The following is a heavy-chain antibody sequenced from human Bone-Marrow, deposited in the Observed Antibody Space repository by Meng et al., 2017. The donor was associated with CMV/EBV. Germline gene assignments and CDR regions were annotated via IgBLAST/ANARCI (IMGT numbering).Heavy chain of an antibody. CDR1: EFTFSNAW. Sequence: GESLKISCAASEFTFSNAWMSWVRQAPGKGLEWVGRIKSKTDGGTTDYAAPVKGRFTISRDDSKNTLYLQMNSLKTEDTAVYYCTTDSRYCSSTSCYVAFDIWGQGTMVTVSS. J-gene: IGHJ3*02. V-gene: IGHV3-15*01. D-gene: IGHD2-2*01. CDR3: TTDSRYCSSTSCYVAFDI. CDR2: IKSKTDGGTT.